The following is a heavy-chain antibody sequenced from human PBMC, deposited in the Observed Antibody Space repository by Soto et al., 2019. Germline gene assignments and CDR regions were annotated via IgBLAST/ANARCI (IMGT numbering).Heavy chain of an antibody. V-gene: IGHV4-38-2*01. CDR1: GYSISSGFY. CDR3: ARAFYGDYAPYYYGMDV. Sequence: SETLSLTCGVSGYSISSGFYWGWIRQAPGKGLEWIGNVYHSGSTYYNPYNPSLKSRVTVSVDTSKNQFSLRLRSVTAADTAVYYCARAFYGDYAPYYYGMDVWGQGTTVTVSS. J-gene: IGHJ6*02. D-gene: IGHD4-17*01. CDR2: VYHSGST.